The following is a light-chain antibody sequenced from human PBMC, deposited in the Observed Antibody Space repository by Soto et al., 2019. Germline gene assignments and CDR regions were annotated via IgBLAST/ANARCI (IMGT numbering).Light chain of an antibody. Sequence: QSVLTQPTSASGSPGQSVTISCTGTSSDVGGYNYVSWYQQHPGKAPKLMIYEVTKRPSGVPDRFSGSKSGNTASLAITGLQADDEADYYCQSYDSTLSGSVVFGGGTKLTVL. CDR2: EVT. CDR1: SSDVGGYNY. V-gene: IGLV2-8*01. J-gene: IGLJ2*01. CDR3: QSYDSTLSGSVV.